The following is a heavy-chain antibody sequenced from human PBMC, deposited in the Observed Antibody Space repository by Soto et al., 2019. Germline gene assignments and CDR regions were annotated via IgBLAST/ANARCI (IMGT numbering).Heavy chain of an antibody. J-gene: IGHJ4*01. Sequence: GASVKVSCKASGYIIPDYYVHWVRQAPGEGLEWMGRINPNGGGTNYAQKFEGWVTMTTDTSISTAYMELSRLNFDDTAVYYCARGEQLVHFDSWGQGTLVTVTS. V-gene: IGHV1-2*04. CDR3: ARGEQLVHFDS. D-gene: IGHD6-6*01. CDR1: GYIIPDYY. CDR2: INPNGGGT.